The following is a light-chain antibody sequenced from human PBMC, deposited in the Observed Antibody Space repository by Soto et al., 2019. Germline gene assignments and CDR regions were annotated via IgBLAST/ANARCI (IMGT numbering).Light chain of an antibody. CDR2: GAS. CDR1: QSVSSSY. Sequence: EIVLTQSPGTLSLSPGERATLSCRASQSVSSSYLAWYQQKPGQAPRLLIYGASSRATGIPDRFSGSESGTDFNLTISRLEPEDFAVYYCQTYGSSPYTFDQGTKLEIK. V-gene: IGKV3-20*01. CDR3: QTYGSSPYT. J-gene: IGKJ2*01.